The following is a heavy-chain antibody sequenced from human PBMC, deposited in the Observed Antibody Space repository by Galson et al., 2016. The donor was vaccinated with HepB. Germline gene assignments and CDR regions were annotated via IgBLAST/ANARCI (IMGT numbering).Heavy chain of an antibody. CDR2: ISYDGGKK. Sequence: SLRLSCAASGFRFSGYAMHWVRQAPGKGLEWVAVISYDGGKKNKPTSGKGRFPTPRDSSQRTLYLQMNSLRAEDTAVYYCARDGDVPIDYYDSSGRGYFDYWGQGTLVSVSS. J-gene: IGHJ4*02. V-gene: IGHV3-30*03. CDR1: GFRFSGYA. D-gene: IGHD3-22*01. CDR3: ARDGDVPIDYYDSSGRGYFDY.